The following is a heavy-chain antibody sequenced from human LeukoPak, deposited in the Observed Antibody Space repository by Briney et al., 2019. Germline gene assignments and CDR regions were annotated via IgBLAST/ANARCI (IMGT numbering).Heavy chain of an antibody. CDR3: TTGSS. V-gene: IGHV3-30*03. CDR1: GFTFSSYG. Sequence: PGGSLRLSCAASGFTFSSYGMHWVRQVPGKGLEWVAVISYDGSNKYYADSVKGRFTISRDNSKNTLYLQMNSLRAEDTAVYYCTTGSSLGQGTLVTVSS. CDR2: ISYDGSNK. J-gene: IGHJ5*02. D-gene: IGHD3-10*01.